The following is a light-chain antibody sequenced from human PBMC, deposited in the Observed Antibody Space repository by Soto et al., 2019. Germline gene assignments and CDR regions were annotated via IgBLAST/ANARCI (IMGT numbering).Light chain of an antibody. CDR3: QQFIDGWT. V-gene: IGKV1-5*01. Sequence: IQMTQSPSTLSASIGDRVTITCRASQGINNRLAWYQQMPGKAPNRLIYDASTLESGVPSRFRGSGSETEFTLTISGLQPDDFATYYCQQFIDGWTFGQGTKVEIK. J-gene: IGKJ1*01. CDR1: QGINNR. CDR2: DAS.